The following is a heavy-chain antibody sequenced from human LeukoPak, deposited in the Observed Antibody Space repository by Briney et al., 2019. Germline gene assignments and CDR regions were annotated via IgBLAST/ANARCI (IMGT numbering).Heavy chain of an antibody. D-gene: IGHD6-13*01. Sequence: SVKVSCKASGGTFSSYAICWVRQAPGQGLEWMGGIIPIFGTANYAQKFQGRVTITADKSTSTAYMELSSLRSEDTAVYYCARTRSSSSSWYGQFDYWGQGTLVTVSS. CDR3: ARTRSSSSSWYGQFDY. CDR2: IIPIFGTA. J-gene: IGHJ4*02. CDR1: GGTFSSYA. V-gene: IGHV1-69*06.